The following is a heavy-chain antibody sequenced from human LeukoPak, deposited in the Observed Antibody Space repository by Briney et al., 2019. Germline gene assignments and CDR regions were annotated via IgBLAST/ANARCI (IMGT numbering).Heavy chain of an antibody. CDR1: GFSFSDYR. J-gene: IGHJ4*02. D-gene: IGHD6-6*01. Sequence: GGSLRLSCAASGFSFSDYRMHWVRQAPGKGLVWVSRINSDGSSATYADSVKGRFTISRDSAKNTLYLQMHSLRAEDTAVYYCARQYSSSSEDYWGQGTLVTVSS. V-gene: IGHV3-74*01. CDR2: INSDGSSA. CDR3: ARQYSSSSEDY.